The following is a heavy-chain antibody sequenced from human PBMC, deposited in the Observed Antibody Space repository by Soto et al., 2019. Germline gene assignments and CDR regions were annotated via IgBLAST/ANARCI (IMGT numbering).Heavy chain of an antibody. D-gene: IGHD2-15*01. Sequence: QLQLQESGPGLLKPSETLSLTCTVSGASISTSNYYWSWIRQSPGKGLEWIGSVFYSGSSYYNPSLKSRVTISVDASRNQFSLRVNFVTAADTAVYYCASRKREEICSDGNCYLTYWGQGTLVTVSS. V-gene: IGHV4-39*01. CDR3: ASRKREEICSDGNCYLTY. CDR1: GASISTSNYY. J-gene: IGHJ4*02. CDR2: VFYSGSS.